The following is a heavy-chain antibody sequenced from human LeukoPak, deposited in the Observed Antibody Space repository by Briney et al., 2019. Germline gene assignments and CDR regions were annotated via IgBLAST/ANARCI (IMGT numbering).Heavy chain of an antibody. V-gene: IGHV3-74*01. CDR2: IKDGGSTK. D-gene: IGHD4-17*01. CDR1: GFTFSSYW. Sequence: GGSLRLSCAASGFTFSSYWIHWVGQVQGKGLVWVVRIKDGGSTKDYADSVKGRFIITRDDDKKTLYLQMNSLRAEDTAVYYCASLDGEILDYWGQGTLVTVSS. CDR3: ASLDGEILDY. J-gene: IGHJ4*02.